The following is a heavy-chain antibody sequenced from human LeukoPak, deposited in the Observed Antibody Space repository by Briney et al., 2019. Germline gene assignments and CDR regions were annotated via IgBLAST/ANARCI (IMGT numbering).Heavy chain of an antibody. CDR3: ARHRGIQLWLYNWFDP. CDR1: GYSFTSYW. V-gene: IGHV5-51*01. D-gene: IGHD5-18*01. CDR2: IYPGDSDT. J-gene: IGHJ5*02. Sequence: GESLKISCKGSGYSFTSYWIGWVRQMPGKGLDWMGSIYPGDSDTRYSPSFQGQVTISADKSISTAYLQWSSLKASDTAMYYCARHRGIQLWLYNWFDPWGQGTLVTVSS.